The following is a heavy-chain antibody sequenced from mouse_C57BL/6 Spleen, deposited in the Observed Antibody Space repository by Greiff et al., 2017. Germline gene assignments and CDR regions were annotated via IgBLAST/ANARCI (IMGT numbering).Heavy chain of an antibody. CDR1: GYTFTSYW. Sequence: QVQLQQPGAELVRPGSSVKLSCKASGYTFTSYWMDWVKQRPGQGLEWIGNIYPSDSETHYNQKFKDKATLTVDKSSSTAYMQLSSLTSEDSAVYYCARGVITTVVAADYTMDYWGQGTSVTVSS. CDR3: ARGVITTVVAADYTMDY. V-gene: IGHV1-61*01. D-gene: IGHD1-1*01. J-gene: IGHJ4*01. CDR2: IYPSDSET.